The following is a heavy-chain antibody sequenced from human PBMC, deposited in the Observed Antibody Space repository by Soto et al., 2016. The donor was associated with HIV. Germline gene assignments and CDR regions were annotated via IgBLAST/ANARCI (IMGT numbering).Heavy chain of an antibody. CDR1: GFTFSSYA. D-gene: IGHD5-18*01. CDR2: ISGSGGST. J-gene: IGHJ5*02. CDR3: AKDSQYSYRLYNWFDP. V-gene: IGHV3-23*01. Sequence: EVQLLESGGGLVQPGGSLRLSCAASGFTFSSYAMSWVRQAPGKGLEWVSAISGSGGSTYYADSVKGRFTISRDNSKNTLYLQMNSLRAEDTAVYYCAKDSQYSYRLYNWFDPWGQGTLVTVSS.